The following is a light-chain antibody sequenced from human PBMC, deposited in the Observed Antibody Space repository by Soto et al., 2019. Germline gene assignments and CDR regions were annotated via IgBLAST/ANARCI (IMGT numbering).Light chain of an antibody. V-gene: IGKV1-39*01. CDR1: QSVTTF. Sequence: DIQMTQSPSSLSASVGDRVTISCRTSQSVTTFLNWYQQKPGEAPKLLIYRASTLHTGIPSRFSGSGYGADFVLTISSLQPEDFATYYCQQSYNSPRTFGLGTKVDIK. J-gene: IGKJ1*01. CDR2: RAS. CDR3: QQSYNSPRT.